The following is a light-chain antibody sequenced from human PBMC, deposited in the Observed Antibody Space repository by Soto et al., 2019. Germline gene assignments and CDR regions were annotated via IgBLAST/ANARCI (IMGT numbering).Light chain of an antibody. CDR3: LQCHKWPRIT. CDR1: ENVDTN. Sequence: EIVMTQSPATLSVSPGEGATLSCRASENVDTNLAWYQHKPGQAPRLLIYGASTRAAGVPARFSGSGSGTEFTITISRMEYEDVDVYYCLQCHKWPRITFGPGTRLE. J-gene: IGKJ5*01. V-gene: IGKV3-15*01. CDR2: GAS.